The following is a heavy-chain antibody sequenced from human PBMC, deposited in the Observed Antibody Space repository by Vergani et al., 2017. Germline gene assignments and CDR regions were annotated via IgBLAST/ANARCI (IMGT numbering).Heavy chain of an antibody. CDR1: GFTFSSYG. V-gene: IGHV3-30*18. J-gene: IGHJ3*02. D-gene: IGHD3-3*01. CDR2: ISYDGSNK. Sequence: QVQLVESGGGVVQPGRSLRLSCAASGFTFSSYGMHWVRQAPGKGLEWVAVISYDGSNKYYADSVKGRFTISRDNSKNTLYLQMNSLRAEGTAVYYCAKAYYDFWSGYYRADAFDIWGQGTMVTVSS. CDR3: AKAYYDFWSGYYRADAFDI.